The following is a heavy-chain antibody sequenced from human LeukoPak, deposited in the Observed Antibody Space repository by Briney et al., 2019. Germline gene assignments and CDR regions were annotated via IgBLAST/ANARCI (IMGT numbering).Heavy chain of an antibody. V-gene: IGHV4-4*09. CDR2: VYTSGST. J-gene: IGHJ4*02. Sequence: PSETLSLTGTVSGGSISGGYWSWIRQPPGRGLEWIGYVYTSGSTNYNPSLKSRVTISVDTSKSQFALKLSSVTAADTAVYYCAKSYFDYSTYYSYYFNLWGQGALVTVSS. CDR1: GGSISGGY. D-gene: IGHD4-11*01. CDR3: AKSYFDYSTYYSYYFNL.